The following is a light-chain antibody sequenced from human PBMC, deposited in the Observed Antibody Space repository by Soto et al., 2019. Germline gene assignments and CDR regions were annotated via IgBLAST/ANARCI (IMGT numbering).Light chain of an antibody. Sequence: QSVLTQPASVSGSPGQSITISCTGTSSDVGAYGYVSWYQQHPGKAPKLMIYEVSYRPSGVSNRFSGSKSDNAASLTIPGLQADDEADNYTNSYTTSSTVVFGGGTKLTVL. CDR3: NSYTTSSTVV. V-gene: IGLV2-14*01. CDR1: SSDVGAYGY. CDR2: EVS. J-gene: IGLJ2*01.